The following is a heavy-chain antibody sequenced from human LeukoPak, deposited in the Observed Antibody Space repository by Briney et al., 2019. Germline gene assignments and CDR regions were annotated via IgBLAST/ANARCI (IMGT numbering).Heavy chain of an antibody. CDR2: INPNSGGS. Sequence: ASVKVSCKASGYTFTVYYLHWVRHAPGQGLEWMGWINPNSGGSNYAQKFQGRVTMTRDTSISTAYMELSRLTSDDTAVYYCAGLSGYDPYYFDYWGQGTLVAVSS. CDR3: AGLSGYDPYYFDY. D-gene: IGHD5-12*01. J-gene: IGHJ4*02. CDR1: GYTFTVYY. V-gene: IGHV1-2*02.